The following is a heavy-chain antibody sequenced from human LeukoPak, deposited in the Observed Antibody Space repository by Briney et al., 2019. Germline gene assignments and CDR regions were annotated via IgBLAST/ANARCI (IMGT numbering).Heavy chain of an antibody. Sequence: GGSLRLSCAASGFTFSSYSMNWVRQAPGKGLEWVSYISSSSSTIYYADSVKGRFTISRDNAKNSLYLQMNSLRAEDTAVYYCARAAYCTNGVCPEDYWGQGTLVTVSS. CDR2: ISSSSSTI. J-gene: IGHJ4*02. CDR1: GFTFSSYS. V-gene: IGHV3-48*04. D-gene: IGHD2-8*01. CDR3: ARAAYCTNGVCPEDY.